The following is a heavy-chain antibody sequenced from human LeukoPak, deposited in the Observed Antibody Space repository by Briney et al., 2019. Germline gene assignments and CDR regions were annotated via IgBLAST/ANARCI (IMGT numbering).Heavy chain of an antibody. CDR3: ARGPYYDSSGYPVDWYFDL. CDR2: IYYSGST. CDR1: GGSISSNY. J-gene: IGHJ2*01. V-gene: IGHV4-59*01. Sequence: PSETLSLTCNVSGGSISSNYWSWIRQPPGKGLEWIGYIYYSGSTNYNPSLKSRVTISVDTSKNQFSLKLSSVTAADTAVYYCARGPYYDSSGYPVDWYFDLWGRGTLVTVSS. D-gene: IGHD3-22*01.